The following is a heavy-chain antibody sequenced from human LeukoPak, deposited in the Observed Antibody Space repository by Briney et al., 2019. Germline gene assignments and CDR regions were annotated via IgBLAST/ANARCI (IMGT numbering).Heavy chain of an antibody. D-gene: IGHD3-10*01. CDR2: ILHDGSNK. Sequence: PGRSLRLSCAASGFTFSNYALHWVRQAPGKGLEWVAVILHDGSNKYADSVKGRFTISRDNSKNTLHLQMNSLRAEDTAVYYCARGLMLRGVADYWGQGTLVTVSS. V-gene: IGHV3-30*04. CDR3: ARGLMLRGVADY. CDR1: GFTFSNYA. J-gene: IGHJ4*02.